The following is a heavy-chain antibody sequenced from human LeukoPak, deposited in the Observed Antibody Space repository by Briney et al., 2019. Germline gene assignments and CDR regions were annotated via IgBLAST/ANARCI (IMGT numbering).Heavy chain of an antibody. J-gene: IGHJ3*02. CDR3: AMTCGVDAFDI. Sequence: GGSLRLSCAASGFPFSSYAMHWVRQAPGKGLEWVAVISYDGSNKYYADSVKGRFTISRDNSKNTLYLQMNSLRAEDTAVYYCAMTCGVDAFDIWGQGTMVTVSS. CDR2: ISYDGSNK. CDR1: GFPFSSYA. V-gene: IGHV3-30*04. D-gene: IGHD2-8*01.